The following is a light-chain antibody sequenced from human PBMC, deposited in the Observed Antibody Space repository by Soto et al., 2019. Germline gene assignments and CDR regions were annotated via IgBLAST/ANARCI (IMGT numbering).Light chain of an antibody. CDR2: DAS. Sequence: DIQMTQSPSTLSASVGDRVTITCRASQSISSWLAWYQQKPGKAPKLLIYDASSLESGVPSRFSGSGSGPEFTLTISSLQPDDFATYYCQQYNSYPWTCGQGTQVEIK. CDR3: QQYNSYPWT. CDR1: QSISSW. V-gene: IGKV1-5*01. J-gene: IGKJ1*01.